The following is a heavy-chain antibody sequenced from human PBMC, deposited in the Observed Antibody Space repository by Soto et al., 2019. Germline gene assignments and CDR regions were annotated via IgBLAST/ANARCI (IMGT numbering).Heavy chain of an antibody. CDR2: ISPEGSEK. J-gene: IGHJ4*01. V-gene: IGHV3-7*02. Sequence: PGGSLRLSCVASGLAFSSEWMNWVRQAPGKGMEWVANISPEGSEKRSVDSMKGRSAISRDNAKNSVSLLMNSLRVDDTAVSYCMTGYGYCGLGNLVTVSS. CDR3: MTGYGY. D-gene: IGHD5-12*01. CDR1: GLAFSSEW.